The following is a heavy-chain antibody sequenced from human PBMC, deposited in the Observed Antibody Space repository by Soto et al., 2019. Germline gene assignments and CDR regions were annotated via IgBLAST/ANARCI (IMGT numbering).Heavy chain of an antibody. J-gene: IGHJ4*02. D-gene: IGHD2-8*01. CDR1: GFTFSSYW. V-gene: IGHV3-74*01. CDR3: ARIPTGKYGVWNY. CDR2: INPSGSIT. Sequence: EEQLVESGGGLVQPGGSLRLSCAASGFTFSSYWMHWVRQTPGKGLVWVSRINPSGSITTYADSVKGRFTISRDDAKNTLYLQMNIPRGDATAVYYCARIPTGKYGVWNYWGQGTLVTVSS.